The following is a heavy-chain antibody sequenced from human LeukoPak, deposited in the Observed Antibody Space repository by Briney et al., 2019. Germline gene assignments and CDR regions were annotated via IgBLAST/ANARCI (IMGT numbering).Heavy chain of an antibody. D-gene: IGHD4-4*01. V-gene: IGHV3-9*01. CDR1: GFTIDDYA. J-gene: IGHJ6*02. CDR3: AKGVTTATEYGMDV. Sequence: GGSLRLSCAASGFTIDDYAMHWVRQAPGKGLEWVSGISWNSGSIGYADSVKGRFTISRDNAKNSLYLQMNSLRAEDTALYYCAKGVTTATEYGMDVWGQGTTVTVSS. CDR2: ISWNSGSI.